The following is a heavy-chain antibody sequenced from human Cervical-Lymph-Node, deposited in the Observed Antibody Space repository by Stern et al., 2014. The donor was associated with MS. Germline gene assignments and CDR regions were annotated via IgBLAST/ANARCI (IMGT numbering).Heavy chain of an antibody. V-gene: IGHV4-34*01. CDR1: GVSFSNYY. Sequence: VQLQQWGAGLLRPSETLSLTCEVSGVSFSNYYWSWIRQPPGKRPEWIGDINHGGNTNYNPSLRGRVTLSVDASKNQFSLNQTSVTAADTAVYYCALPEHSWGQGSLVTVSS. J-gene: IGHJ4*02. CDR3: ALPEHS. CDR2: INHGGNT.